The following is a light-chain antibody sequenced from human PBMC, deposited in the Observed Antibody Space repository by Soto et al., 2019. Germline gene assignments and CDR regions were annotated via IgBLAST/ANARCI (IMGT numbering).Light chain of an antibody. CDR2: EVN. V-gene: IGLV2-23*02. CDR1: SSDVGSYNL. Sequence: HSALTQTASVSGSPGQSITISCAGTSSDVGSYNLVSWYQQLPGKAPKVIICEVNKRPSGVSYRFSGSKSGNTASLTISGLQTEDEADYYCCSYAGTVAYVFGTGTKVTVL. J-gene: IGLJ1*01. CDR3: CSYAGTVAYV.